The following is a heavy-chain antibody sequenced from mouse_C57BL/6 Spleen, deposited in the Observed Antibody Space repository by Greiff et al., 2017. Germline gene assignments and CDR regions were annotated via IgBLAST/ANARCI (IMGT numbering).Heavy chain of an antibody. D-gene: IGHD1-1*01. CDR3: ARYYGSSKYFDV. Sequence: EVQLQQSGAELVKPGASVKLSCTASGFNFKDYYMHWVKQRPEQGLEWIGRIDPADGETNYAPKFQGKDPITADTSSNTAYLQLSSLTSEDTAVYYCARYYGSSKYFDVWGTGTTVTVSS. CDR2: IDPADGET. V-gene: IGHV14-2*01. J-gene: IGHJ1*03. CDR1: GFNFKDYY.